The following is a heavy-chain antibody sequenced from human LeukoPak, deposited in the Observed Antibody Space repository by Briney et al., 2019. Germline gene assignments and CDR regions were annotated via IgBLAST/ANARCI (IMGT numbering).Heavy chain of an antibody. Sequence: GGSLRLSCAASGFTFSSYGMHWVRQAPGKGLEWVAVISNDGNNEYYADSVKGRLTTSRDNSKNTLYLQMNSLRVEDTAVYYCARELYGSGSYLIIWFDPWGQGTLVTVSS. CDR1: GFTFSSYG. CDR2: ISNDGNNE. D-gene: IGHD3-10*01. V-gene: IGHV3-30*03. J-gene: IGHJ5*02. CDR3: ARELYGSGSYLIIWFDP.